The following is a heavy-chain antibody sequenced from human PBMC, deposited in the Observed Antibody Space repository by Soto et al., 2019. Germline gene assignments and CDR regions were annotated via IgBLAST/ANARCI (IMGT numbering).Heavy chain of an antibody. V-gene: IGHV3-15*01. CDR1: GFTFSYAW. D-gene: IGHD5-12*01. CDR2: IKSNTDGGTT. CDR3: ATPQQLLRFACGY. J-gene: IGHJ4*02. Sequence: EVQLVESGGGLVKPGGSLRLSCAASGFTFSYAWMSWVRQAPGKGLEWVGRIKSNTDGGTTDYAAPMKGRFTISRDDSKDTLYLQMNSLKTEDTGVYYCATPQQLLRFACGYWGQGTLVTVPS.